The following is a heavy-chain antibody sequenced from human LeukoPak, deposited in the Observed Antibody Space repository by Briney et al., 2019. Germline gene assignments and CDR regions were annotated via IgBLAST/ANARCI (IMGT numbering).Heavy chain of an antibody. CDR2: VYWDDDK. D-gene: IGHD1-14*01. CDR3: ARLHRGNLQHYFDY. V-gene: IGHV2-5*02. J-gene: IGHJ4*02. Sequence: SGPTLVNPTQTLTLTCTFSGFSLSTSGVGVGWIRQPPGEALEWLILVYWDDDKRYSPSLKSRLAITKDTSKNQVVLTMANMDPVDTATYYCARLHRGNLQHYFDYWGQGTLVTVSS. CDR1: GFSLSTSGVG.